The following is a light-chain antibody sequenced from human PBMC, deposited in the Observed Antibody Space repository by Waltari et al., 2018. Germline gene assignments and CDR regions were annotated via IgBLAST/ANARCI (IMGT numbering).Light chain of an antibody. J-gene: IGLJ3*02. V-gene: IGLV2-11*01. CDR1: SSDVGGSNY. CDR3: CSYAGSYAWV. Sequence: QSALTQPRSVSGSPGQSVTISCTGTSSDVGGSNYVSWYQQHPGKAPKLMIYDGSKGPSGVPDRFSGSKSGNTASLTISGLQAEDEADYYCCSYAGSYAWVFGGGTKLTVL. CDR2: DGS.